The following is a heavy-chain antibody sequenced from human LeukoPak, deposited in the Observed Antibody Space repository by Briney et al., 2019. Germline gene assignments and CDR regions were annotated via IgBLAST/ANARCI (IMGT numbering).Heavy chain of an antibody. CDR2: INWNGGST. V-gene: IGHV3-20*04. CDR3: ASWSGSYYNPFDY. D-gene: IGHD3-10*01. CDR1: GFTFDDYG. Sequence: SGGSLRLSCAASGFTFDDYGMSWVRQAPGKGLEWVCGINWNGGSTGYADSVKGRFTISRDNAKNSLYLQMNSLRAEDTAVYYCASWSGSYYNPFDYWGQGTLVTVSS. J-gene: IGHJ4*02.